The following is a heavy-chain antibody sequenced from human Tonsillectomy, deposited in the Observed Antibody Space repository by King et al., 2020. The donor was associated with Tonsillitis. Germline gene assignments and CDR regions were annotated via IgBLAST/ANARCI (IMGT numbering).Heavy chain of an antibody. CDR3: ARAMIYYGSVGHFDY. J-gene: IGHJ4*02. V-gene: IGHV3-23*03. D-gene: IGHD3-10*01. CDR1: GFTFSNYA. Sequence: VQLVESGGDLVQPGGSLRLSCGVSGFTFSNYAMSWVRRAPGKGLEWVSVIYSGGTTTYSTDSVKGRFTLSRVNSKMNLQMNSLRIEDTAVYYCARAMIYYGSVGHFDYWGQGTLATVSS. CDR2: IYSGGTTT.